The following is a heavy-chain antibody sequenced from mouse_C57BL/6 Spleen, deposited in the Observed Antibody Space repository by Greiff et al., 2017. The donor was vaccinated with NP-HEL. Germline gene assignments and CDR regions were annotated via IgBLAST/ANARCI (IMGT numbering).Heavy chain of an antibody. V-gene: IGHV3-6*01. CDR3: ARDTGEKYCDH. CDR1: GYSITSGYY. Sequence: EVQLQESGPGLVKPSQSLSLTCSVTGYSITSGYYWNWIRQFPGNKLEWMGYISYDGSNNYNPSLKNRISITRDPSKNQFFLKLNSVTTEDTATYFCARDTGEKYCDHGGQGPSHTVFS. CDR2: ISYDGSN. J-gene: IGHJ2*02.